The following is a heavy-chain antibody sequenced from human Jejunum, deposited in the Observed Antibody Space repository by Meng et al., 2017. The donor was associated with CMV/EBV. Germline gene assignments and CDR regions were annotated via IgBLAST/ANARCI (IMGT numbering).Heavy chain of an antibody. CDR2: ISGGAHVS. CDR3: ARAGVVVTATPHYYGMDV. J-gene: IGHJ6*02. D-gene: IGHD2-15*01. V-gene: IGHV3-11*01. Sequence: FRAYYMTWIRRAPGKGLEWVSYISGGAHVSYYADSVKGRFTISRDNAGNSLYLQMNSLRGEDTAVYYCARAGVVVTATPHYYGMDVWGHGTAVTVSS. CDR1: FRAYY.